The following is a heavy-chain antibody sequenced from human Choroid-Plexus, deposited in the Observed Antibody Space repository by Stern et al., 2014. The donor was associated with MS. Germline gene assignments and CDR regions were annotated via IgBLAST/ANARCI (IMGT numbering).Heavy chain of an antibody. D-gene: IGHD3-3*01. CDR3: ARDQRGITIFGVVTDYYYLGMDV. J-gene: IGHJ6*02. CDR1: GYIFTGYY. CDR2: IHPNTGGT. V-gene: IGHV1-2*02. Sequence: QVPLEESGAAVKKPGASVTVSCKTSGYIFTGYYIHWVRQAPAQGLEWMAWIHPNTGGTKYAQKYQGRVTMSRDTSISTAYVELSSLTSDDTAVYYCARDQRGITIFGVVTDYYYLGMDVWGQGTTVTVSS.